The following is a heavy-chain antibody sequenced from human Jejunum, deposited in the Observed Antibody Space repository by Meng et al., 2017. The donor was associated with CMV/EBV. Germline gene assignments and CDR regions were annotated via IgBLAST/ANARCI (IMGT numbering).Heavy chain of an antibody. J-gene: IGHJ4*02. V-gene: IGHV3-48*04. D-gene: IGHD1-26*01. Sequence: SGFSFRTYRMHWVRQAPGKGLEWISYISTTSDTTYYADSVQGRFTISRDNARNSLFLQMNSLRAEDTAVYFCAKGSALGGSYYFDYWGQGTLVTVSS. CDR2: ISTTSDTT. CDR3: AKGSALGGSYYFDY. CDR1: GFSFRTYR.